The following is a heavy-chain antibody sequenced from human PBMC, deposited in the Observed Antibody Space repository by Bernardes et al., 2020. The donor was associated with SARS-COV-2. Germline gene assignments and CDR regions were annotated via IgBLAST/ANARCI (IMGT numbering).Heavy chain of an antibody. J-gene: IGHJ6*02. CDR3: AVSPGIAVAENYYYGMDV. D-gene: IGHD6-19*01. V-gene: IGHV1-2*04. CDR1: GYTFTGYY. Sequence: ASVKVSCKASGYTFTGYYMHWVRQAPGQGLEWMGWINPNSGGTNYAQKFQGWVTMTRDTSISTAYMELSRLRSDDTAVYYCAVSPGIAVAENYYYGMDVWGQGTTVTVSS. CDR2: INPNSGGT.